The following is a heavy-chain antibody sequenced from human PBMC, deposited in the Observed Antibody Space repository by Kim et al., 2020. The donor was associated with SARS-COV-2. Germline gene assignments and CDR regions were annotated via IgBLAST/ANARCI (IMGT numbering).Heavy chain of an antibody. J-gene: IGHJ4*02. V-gene: IGHV3-23*01. D-gene: IGHD3-22*01. CDR3: AKRMLSSSGNYYFDY. Sequence: DSVKGRFTSSEDNSKNTLYLQMNSLRAEDTAVYYCAKRMLSSSGNYYFDYWGQGTLVTVSS.